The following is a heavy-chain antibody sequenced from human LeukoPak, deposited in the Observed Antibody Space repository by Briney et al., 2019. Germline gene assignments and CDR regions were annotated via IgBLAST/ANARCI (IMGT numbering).Heavy chain of an antibody. D-gene: IGHD3-9*01. CDR1: GGSISSSSYY. CDR2: IYYSGST. J-gene: IGHJ4*02. CDR3: ARPILRYFVWVY. V-gene: IGHV4-39*01. Sequence: SETLSLTCTVSGGSISSSSYYWGWIRQPPGKGLEWIGSIYYSGSTYYNPSLKSRVTISVDTSKNQFSLKLSSVTAADTAVYYCARPILRYFVWVYWGQGTLVTVSS.